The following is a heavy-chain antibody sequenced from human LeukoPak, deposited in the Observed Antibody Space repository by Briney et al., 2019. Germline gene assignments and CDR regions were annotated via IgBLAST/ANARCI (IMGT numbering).Heavy chain of an antibody. CDR2: IIPIFGTA. CDR1: GGTFSSYA. J-gene: IGHJ6*02. Sequence: ASVNVSCKASGGTFSSYAISWVRQAPGQGLEWMGGIIPIFGTANYAQKFQGRVTITADESTSTAYMELSSLRSEDTAVYYCARDTLEYSSSVSTYYYYGMDVWGQGTTVTVSS. D-gene: IGHD6-6*01. CDR3: ARDTLEYSSSVSTYYYYGMDV. V-gene: IGHV1-69*01.